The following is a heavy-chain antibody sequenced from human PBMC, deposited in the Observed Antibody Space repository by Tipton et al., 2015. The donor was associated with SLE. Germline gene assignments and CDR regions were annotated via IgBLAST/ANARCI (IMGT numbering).Heavy chain of an antibody. J-gene: IGHJ2*01. V-gene: IGHV4-34*01. CDR3: ARLGVRKTNLYWYFDL. CDR1: GGSIRSYY. Sequence: TLSLTCTVSGGSIRSYYWSWIRQPPGKGLEWMGEVNHRGIINHNPSLKSRVTMLVDTAKNQLSLRLTSVTAADTAVYYCARLGVRKTNLYWYFDLWGRGTLVTVSS. CDR2: VNHRGII. D-gene: IGHD1-26*01.